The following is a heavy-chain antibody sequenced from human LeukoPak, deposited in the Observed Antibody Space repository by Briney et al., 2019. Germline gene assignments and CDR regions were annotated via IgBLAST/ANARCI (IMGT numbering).Heavy chain of an antibody. D-gene: IGHD3-16*01. J-gene: IGHJ6*02. CDR3: ARDWVAYYYGMDV. CDR1: GGTFSSYA. Sequence: SVKVSCTASGGTFSSYAISWVRQAPGQGLEWMGGIIPIFGTANYAQKFQGRVTITADESTSTAYMELSSLRSEDTAVYYCARDWVAYYYGMDVWGQGTTVTVSS. V-gene: IGHV1-69*13. CDR2: IIPIFGTA.